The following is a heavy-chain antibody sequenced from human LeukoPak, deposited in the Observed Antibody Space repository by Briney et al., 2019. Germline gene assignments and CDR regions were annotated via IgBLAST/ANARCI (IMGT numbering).Heavy chain of an antibody. Sequence: PGGSLRLSCAASGFTFSSCSMNWVRQAPGKGLEWVSSISSSSSYIYYADSVKGRFTISRDNAKNSLYLQMNSLRAEDTAVYYCARDRRYYDSSGYYDAFDIWGQGTMVTVSS. J-gene: IGHJ3*02. V-gene: IGHV3-21*01. CDR1: GFTFSSCS. CDR3: ARDRRYYDSSGYYDAFDI. CDR2: ISSSSSYI. D-gene: IGHD3-22*01.